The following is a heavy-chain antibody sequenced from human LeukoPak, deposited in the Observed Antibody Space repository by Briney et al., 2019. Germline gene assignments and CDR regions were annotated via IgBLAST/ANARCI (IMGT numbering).Heavy chain of an antibody. V-gene: IGHV4-39*07. CDR3: ARGFRGASSDY. Sequence: SETLSLTCTVSGASISSSTDYWGWIRQPPGKGLEWIANIYYSGSTYYNPSLKSRVTISEDTSKKQFSLKVSSVTAADTAVYYCARGFRGASSDYWGQGTLVTVSS. D-gene: IGHD1-26*01. CDR1: GASISSSTDY. J-gene: IGHJ4*02. CDR2: IYYSGST.